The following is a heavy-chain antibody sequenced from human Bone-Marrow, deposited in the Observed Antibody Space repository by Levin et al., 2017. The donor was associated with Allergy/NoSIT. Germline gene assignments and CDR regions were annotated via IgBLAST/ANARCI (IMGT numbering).Heavy chain of an antibody. CDR1: GFTFSSYS. CDR2: ISSSSSTI. CDR3: ARVVGVSVAAAGNADY. J-gene: IGHJ4*02. D-gene: IGHD6-13*01. V-gene: IGHV3-48*01. Sequence: GGSLRLSCAASGFTFSSYSMNWVRQAPGKGLGWVSYISSSSSTIYYADSVKGRFTISRDNAKNSLYLQMNSLRAEDTAVYYCARVVGVSVAAAGNADYWGQGTLVTVSS.